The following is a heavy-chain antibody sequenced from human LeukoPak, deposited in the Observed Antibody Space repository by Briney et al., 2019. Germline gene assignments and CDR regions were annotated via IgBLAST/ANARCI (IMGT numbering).Heavy chain of an antibody. Sequence: ASVTVSCRASGYTFTDYYMHWVRQAPGQGLEWMGWINPNTGGTNYAQMFQGRVTMTRDTSISTAYMELTGLRSDDTAVYFCARKGGPRVNAFDIWGQGTMVTVSS. J-gene: IGHJ3*02. V-gene: IGHV1-2*02. D-gene: IGHD1-14*01. CDR3: ARKGGPRVNAFDI. CDR1: GYTFTDYY. CDR2: INPNTGGT.